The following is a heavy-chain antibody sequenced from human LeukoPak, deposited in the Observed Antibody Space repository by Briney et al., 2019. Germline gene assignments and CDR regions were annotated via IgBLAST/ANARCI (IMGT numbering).Heavy chain of an antibody. CDR3: ARHDYYGDYGGGVWFDP. J-gene: IGHJ5*02. Sequence: SETLSLTCTVSGGSISSSSYYWGWIRQPPGKGLEWIGSIYYSGSTYYNPSLKSRVTISVDTSKNQFSLKLSSVTAADTAVYYCARHDYYGDYGGGVWFDPWGQGTLVTVSP. D-gene: IGHD4-17*01. V-gene: IGHV4-39*01. CDR1: GGSISSSSYY. CDR2: IYYSGST.